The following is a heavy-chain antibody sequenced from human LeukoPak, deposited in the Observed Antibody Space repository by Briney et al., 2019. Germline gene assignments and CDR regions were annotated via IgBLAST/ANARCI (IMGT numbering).Heavy chain of an antibody. CDR1: GFTFSSYA. Sequence: PGGSLRLSCAASGFTFSSYAMRWVRQAPGKGLEWVSAISGSGGSTYYADSVKGRFTISRDNSKNTLYLQMNSLRAEDTAVYYCAKDAGSYQRGGYYYMDVWGKGTTVTVSS. CDR3: AKDAGSYQRGGYYYMDV. CDR2: ISGSGGST. D-gene: IGHD1-26*01. J-gene: IGHJ6*03. V-gene: IGHV3-23*01.